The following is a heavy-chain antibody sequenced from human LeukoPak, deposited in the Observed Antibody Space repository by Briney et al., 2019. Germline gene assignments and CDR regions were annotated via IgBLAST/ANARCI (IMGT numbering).Heavy chain of an antibody. CDR1: GFTFSTYA. V-gene: IGHV3-30*04. D-gene: IGHD3-3*01. CDR2: ISYDGRQN. J-gene: IGHJ4*02. CDR3: AKDRDDFTFDSIDY. Sequence: SGGSLRLSCAASGFTFSTYAMNWVRQAPGKGLEWVAVISYDGRQNYYADSVKGRFTISRDNSKNTLYLQMNSLRAEDTAVYYCAKDRDDFTFDSIDYWGQGTLVTVSS.